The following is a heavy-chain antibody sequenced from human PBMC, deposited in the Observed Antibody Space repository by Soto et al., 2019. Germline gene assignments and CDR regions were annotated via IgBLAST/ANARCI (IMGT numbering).Heavy chain of an antibody. Sequence: SGPTLVNPTQTLTLTCTFSGFSLSTSGMRVSWIRQPPGKALEWLARIDWDDDKFYSTSLKTRLTISKDTSKNQVVLTMTNMDHVDTATYYCARSLRDYGEQPTENFDYWGQGTLVTVSS. CDR3: ARSLRDYGEQPTENFDY. CDR2: IDWDDDK. CDR1: GFSLSTSGMR. J-gene: IGHJ4*02. V-gene: IGHV2-70*04. D-gene: IGHD4-17*01.